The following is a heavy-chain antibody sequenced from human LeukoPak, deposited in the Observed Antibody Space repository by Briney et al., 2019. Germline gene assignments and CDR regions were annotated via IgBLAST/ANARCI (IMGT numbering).Heavy chain of an antibody. CDR1: GASIRSTHW. D-gene: IGHD1-26*01. Sequence: PSETLSLTCGVSGASIRSTHWWTWVRQPPGKGLEWIGEIYHNGNTEYNPSLSSRLLISVDKSKNQFFLKLTSVTAADTAMYYCASPSGRQYADALDIWGQGRMVIVSS. J-gene: IGHJ3*02. CDR2: IYHNGNT. CDR3: ASPSGRQYADALDI. V-gene: IGHV4-4*02.